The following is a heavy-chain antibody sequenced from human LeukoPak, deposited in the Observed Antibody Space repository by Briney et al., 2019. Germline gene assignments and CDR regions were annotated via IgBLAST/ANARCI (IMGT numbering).Heavy chain of an antibody. CDR3: ATDLGMILVPDAFDM. V-gene: IGHV1-18*01. CDR2: ISAYNGNT. CDR1: GYTFTSYG. J-gene: IGHJ3*02. D-gene: IGHD3-22*01. Sequence: ASVKVSCKASGYTFTSYGISWVRQAPGQGLEWMGWISAYNGNTNYAQKIQGRVTMTTETSTSTAYMQLSSLRSEDTAVYYCATDLGMILVPDAFDMWGQGTMVTVSS.